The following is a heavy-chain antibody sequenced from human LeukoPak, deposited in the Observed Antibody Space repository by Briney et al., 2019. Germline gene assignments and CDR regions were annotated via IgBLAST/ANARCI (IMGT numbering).Heavy chain of an antibody. J-gene: IGHJ5*02. Sequence: GGSLRLSCVASGLTFSSNSMSWVRQPPGMGLEWVSGISVSGITVYADSVRGRLTISRDNSKNTLYLQMNNLRAEDTALYYCAKGFSVRGRFDPWGQGTQVTVSS. CDR1: GLTFSSNS. CDR3: AKGFSVRGRFDP. D-gene: IGHD2-15*01. CDR2: ISVSGIT. V-gene: IGHV3-23*01.